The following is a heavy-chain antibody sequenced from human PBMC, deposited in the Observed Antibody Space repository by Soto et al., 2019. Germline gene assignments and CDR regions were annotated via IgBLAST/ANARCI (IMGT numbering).Heavy chain of an antibody. V-gene: IGHV3-23*01. Sequence: GGSLRLSCAASGFTFSSYAMSWVRQAPGKGLEWVSAISGSGGRTYYADSVKGWFTISRDNSKNTLYLQMNSLRAEDTAVYYCAKGPLYDFWSGYYNPTFDYWGEGTLVTVSS. J-gene: IGHJ4*02. CDR1: GFTFSSYA. D-gene: IGHD3-3*01. CDR2: ISGSGGRT. CDR3: AKGPLYDFWSGYYNPTFDY.